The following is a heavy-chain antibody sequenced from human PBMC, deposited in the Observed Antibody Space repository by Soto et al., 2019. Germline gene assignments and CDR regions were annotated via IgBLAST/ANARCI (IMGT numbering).Heavy chain of an antibody. D-gene: IGHD6-19*01. CDR3: ARVDGVAVAGRDSCWFGP. V-gene: IGHV4-31*03. J-gene: IGHJ5*02. Sequence: QVQLQESGPGLVKPSQTLSLMCTVSGGSINSGGYYWNWIRQHPAKGLEWLGSMYYRGTNYYNPSLQGRGVISADPSKNQFYLNLTSVPAAARAVYYWARVDGVAVAGRDSCWFGPWGQGAVVTVSS. CDR2: MYYRGTN. CDR1: GGSINSGGYY.